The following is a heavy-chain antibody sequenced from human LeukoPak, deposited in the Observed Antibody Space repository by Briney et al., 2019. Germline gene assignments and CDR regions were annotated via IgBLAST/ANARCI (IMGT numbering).Heavy chain of an antibody. CDR1: GGSISSGGYY. Sequence: PSQTLSLTCTVSGGSISSGGYYWSWIRQPPGKGLEWIGEINHSGSTNYNPSLKSRVTISVDTSKNQFSLKLSSVTAADTAVYYCARGARPTNHWGQGTLVTVSS. V-gene: IGHV4-30-2*01. CDR2: INHSGST. D-gene: IGHD1-1*01. J-gene: IGHJ5*02. CDR3: ARGARPTNH.